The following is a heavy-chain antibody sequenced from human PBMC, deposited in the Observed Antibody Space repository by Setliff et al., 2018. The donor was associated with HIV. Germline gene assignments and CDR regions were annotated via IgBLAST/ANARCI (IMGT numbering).Heavy chain of an antibody. CDR1: GGPISSDSYY. J-gene: IGHJ4*02. Sequence: TLSLTCPVSGGPISSDSYYWSWIRQPAGKGLEWIGRIYTSGSSNYNPSLKSRVTISVDTSKNQFSLKLSSVTAADTAVYYCARSSGYYSTVFYWGQGTRVTVSS. CDR3: ARSSGYYSTVFY. CDR2: IYTSGSS. D-gene: IGHD3-22*01. V-gene: IGHV4-61*02.